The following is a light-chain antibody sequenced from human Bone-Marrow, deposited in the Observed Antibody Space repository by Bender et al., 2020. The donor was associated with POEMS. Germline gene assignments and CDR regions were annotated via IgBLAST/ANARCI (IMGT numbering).Light chain of an antibody. J-gene: IGLJ2*01. CDR2: QND. Sequence: SYELTQPPSVSVSPGQTASITCSGDQLGKKFAYWYHQRPSQSPVLVVYQNDKRPSGIPNRITGTNSGNTATLTIGGTQALDEADYYCQAWDTSSVVFGGATKVTVL. CDR3: QAWDTSSVV. V-gene: IGLV3-1*01. CDR1: QLGKKF.